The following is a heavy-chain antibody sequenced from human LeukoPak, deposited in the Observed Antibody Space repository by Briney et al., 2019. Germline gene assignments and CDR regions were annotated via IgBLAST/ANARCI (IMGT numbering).Heavy chain of an antibody. CDR1: GYTLTELS. Sequence: ASVKVSCKVSGYTLTELSMHWVRRAPGKGLEWMGGFDPEDGGTIYAQKFQGRVTMTEDTSTDTAYMELSSLRSEDTAVYYCATGSLTIFTYPLDYWGQGTLVTVSS. CDR2: FDPEDGGT. V-gene: IGHV1-24*01. J-gene: IGHJ4*02. CDR3: ATGSLTIFTYPLDY. D-gene: IGHD3-9*01.